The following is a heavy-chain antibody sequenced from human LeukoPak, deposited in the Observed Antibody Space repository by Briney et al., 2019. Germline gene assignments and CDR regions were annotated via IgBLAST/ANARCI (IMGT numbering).Heavy chain of an antibody. CDR1: GFTFSSYA. CDR3: AKARFLEWLPFDY. D-gene: IGHD3-3*01. V-gene: IGHV3-23*01. CDR2: ISGSGGGT. J-gene: IGHJ4*02. Sequence: GGSLRLSCAASGFTFSSYAMSWVRQAPGKGLEWVSAISGSGGGTYYADSVKGRFTISRDNSKNTLNLQMNSLRAEDTAVYYCAKARFLEWLPFDYWGQGTLVTVSS.